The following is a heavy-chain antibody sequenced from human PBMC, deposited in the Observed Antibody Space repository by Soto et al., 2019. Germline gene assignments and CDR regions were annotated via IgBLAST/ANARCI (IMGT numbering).Heavy chain of an antibody. CDR3: ARAAPAIRWGEYNWFDP. J-gene: IGHJ5*02. CDR2: ISYDGSNK. CDR1: GFTFSSYA. Sequence: GGSLRLSCAASGFTFSSYAMHWVRQAPGKGLEWVAVISYDGSNKYYADSVKGRFTISRDNSKNTLYLQMNSLRAEDTAVYYCARAAPAIRWGEYNWFDPWGQGTLVTVSS. D-gene: IGHD7-27*01. V-gene: IGHV3-30-3*01.